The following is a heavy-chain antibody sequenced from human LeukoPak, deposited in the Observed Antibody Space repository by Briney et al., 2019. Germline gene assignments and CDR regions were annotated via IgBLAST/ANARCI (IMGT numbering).Heavy chain of an antibody. CDR2: INPSGGST. V-gene: IGHV1-46*01. D-gene: IGHD4-23*01. Sequence: ASVKVSCKASGYTFTGYYMHWVRQAPGQGLEWMGIINPSGGSTSYAQKFQGRVTMTRDMSTSTVYMELSSLRSEDTAVYYCARGSLLTTVVPYAEYFQHWGQGTLVTVSS. CDR1: GYTFTGYY. J-gene: IGHJ1*01. CDR3: ARGSLLTTVVPYAEYFQH.